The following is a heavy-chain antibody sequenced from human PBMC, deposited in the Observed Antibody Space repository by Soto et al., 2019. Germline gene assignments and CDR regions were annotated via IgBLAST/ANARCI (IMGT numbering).Heavy chain of an antibody. V-gene: IGHV4-4*07. CDR3: ARDESESGYGDYEN. CDR2: IYTSGST. Sequence: PSETLSLTCTVSGGSISSYYWSWIRQPAGKGPEWIGRIYTSGSTNYNPSLKSRVTMSVDTSKNQFSLKLSSVTAADTAVYYCARDESESGYGDYENWGQGTLVTVSS. CDR1: GGSISSYY. J-gene: IGHJ4*02. D-gene: IGHD4-17*01.